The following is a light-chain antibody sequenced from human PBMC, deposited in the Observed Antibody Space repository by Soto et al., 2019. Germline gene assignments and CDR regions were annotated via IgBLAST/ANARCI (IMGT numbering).Light chain of an antibody. CDR2: GAS. J-gene: IGKJ1*01. V-gene: IGKV3-15*01. CDR1: QRVSTN. CDR3: QHYNNWPPWT. Sequence: EIVMTQSPPTLSLSPGQMATLSSRASQRVSTNLAGYQQKPGQATSLLIYGASTRATGIPARFSGSGSGTVFTLTISNLQSEDFAVYYCQHYNNWPPWTFGQGTKVEIK.